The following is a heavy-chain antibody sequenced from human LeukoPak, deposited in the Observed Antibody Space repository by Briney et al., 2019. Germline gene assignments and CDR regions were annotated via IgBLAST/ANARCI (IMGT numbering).Heavy chain of an antibody. CDR1: GYTFTSYG. CDR3: ARRLPTGTYYYYYGMDV. Sequence: GASVKVSCKASGYTFTSYGISWVRQAPGQGLEWMGWISAYNGNTNYAQKLQGRVTMTTDTSTSTAYMELRSLRSDDTAMYYCARRLPTGTYYYYYGMDVWGQGTTVTVSS. D-gene: IGHD1-1*01. J-gene: IGHJ6*02. V-gene: IGHV1-18*01. CDR2: ISAYNGNT.